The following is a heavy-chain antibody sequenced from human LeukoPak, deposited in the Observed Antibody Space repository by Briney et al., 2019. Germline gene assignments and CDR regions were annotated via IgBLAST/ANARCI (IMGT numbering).Heavy chain of an antibody. V-gene: IGHV4-59*01. J-gene: IGHJ3*02. Sequence: KPSETLSLTCTVSGGSISSYYWSWIRRPPGEGLEWIGYIYYSGSTNYNPSLKSRVTISVDTSKNQFSLKLSSVTAADTAVYYCASQFPRGAFDIWGQGTMVTVSS. CDR1: GGSISSYY. CDR3: ASQFPRGAFDI. CDR2: IYYSGST.